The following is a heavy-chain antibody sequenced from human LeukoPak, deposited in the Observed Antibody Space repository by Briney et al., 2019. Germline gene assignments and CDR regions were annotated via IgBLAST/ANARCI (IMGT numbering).Heavy chain of an antibody. CDR1: GGSISSSNW. V-gene: IGHV4-4*02. CDR2: IYHSGST. D-gene: IGHD3-3*01. Sequence: SETLSLTCAVSGGSISSSNWWSWVRQPPGKGLEWIGEIYHSGSTNYNPSLKSRVTISVDKSKNQFSLKLSSVTAADTAVYYCASPFYDFWSGYYMAFDIWGQGAMVTVSS. CDR3: ASPFYDFWSGYYMAFDI. J-gene: IGHJ3*02.